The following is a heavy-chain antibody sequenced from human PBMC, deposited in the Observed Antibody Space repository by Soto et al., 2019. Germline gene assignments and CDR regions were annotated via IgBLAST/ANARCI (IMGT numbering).Heavy chain of an antibody. J-gene: IGHJ6*03. V-gene: IGHV3-74*01. CDR2: VNSDGSFT. CDR1: GLTFGSYW. D-gene: IGHD2-2*01. CDR3: VRETPSVDHYYFYVDV. Sequence: EVQLVESGGGLVQPGGSLRPSCAASGLTFGSYWMHWVRQVPGKGLVWVSRVNSDGSFTTYADSVKGRFTISRDNAKNTLYLQMNSLRAEDTALYYCVRETPSVDHYYFYVDVWGKGTAVTVS.